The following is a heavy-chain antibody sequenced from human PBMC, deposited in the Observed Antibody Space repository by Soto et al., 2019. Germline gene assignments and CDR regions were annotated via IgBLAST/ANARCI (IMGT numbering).Heavy chain of an antibody. CDR1: GGSISSYY. V-gene: IGHV4-59*01. J-gene: IGHJ5*02. D-gene: IGHD3-3*01. CDR2: IYYSGST. Sequence: SETLSLTCTVSGGSISSYYWSWIRQPPGKGLEWIGYIYYSGSTNYNPSLKSRVTISVDTSKNQFSLKLSSVTAADTAVYYCARPYDFWSGYLGTSWFDPWGQGTLVTVSS. CDR3: ARPYDFWSGYLGTSWFDP.